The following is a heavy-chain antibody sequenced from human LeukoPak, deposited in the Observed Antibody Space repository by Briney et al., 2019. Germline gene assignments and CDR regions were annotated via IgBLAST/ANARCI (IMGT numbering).Heavy chain of an antibody. Sequence: GGSLRLSCAASGFTFSSYGMHWVRQAPGKGLEWVAFIRYDGSNKYYADSVKGRFTISRDNSKNTLYPQMNSLRAEDTAVFYCAKDGEWELRDAFDIWGQGTMVTVSS. V-gene: IGHV3-30*02. CDR2: IRYDGSNK. D-gene: IGHD1-26*01. CDR3: AKDGEWELRDAFDI. CDR1: GFTFSSYG. J-gene: IGHJ3*02.